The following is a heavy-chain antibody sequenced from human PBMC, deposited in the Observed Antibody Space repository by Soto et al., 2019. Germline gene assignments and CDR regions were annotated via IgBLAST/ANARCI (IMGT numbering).Heavy chain of an antibody. CDR1: GFTFSNAW. Sequence: GGSLRLSCAASGFTFSNAWMSWVRQAPGKGLEWVGRIKSKTDGGTTDYAAPVKGRFTISRDDSKNTLYLQMNSLKTEDTAVYYCTTVKRETSWYIRGTSYYYGMDVWGQGTTVTASS. V-gene: IGHV3-15*01. CDR3: TTVKRETSWYIRGTSYYYGMDV. D-gene: IGHD2-2*02. CDR2: IKSKTDGGTT. J-gene: IGHJ6*02.